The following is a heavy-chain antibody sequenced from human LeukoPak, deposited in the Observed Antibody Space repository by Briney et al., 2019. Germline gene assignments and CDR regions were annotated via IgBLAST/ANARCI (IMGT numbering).Heavy chain of an antibody. CDR2: IYTSGST. J-gene: IGHJ5*02. CDR3: ARDLVVPPYNWFDP. V-gene: IGHV4-61*02. Sequence: SQTLSLTCTVSGGSISSGSYYWSWIRQPAGKGLEWIGRIYTSGSTNYNPSLKSRVTVSLDTSRTQFSLKLTSVTAADTAVYYCARDLVVPPYNWFDPWGQGTLVTVPS. CDR1: GGSISSGSYY. D-gene: IGHD3-22*01.